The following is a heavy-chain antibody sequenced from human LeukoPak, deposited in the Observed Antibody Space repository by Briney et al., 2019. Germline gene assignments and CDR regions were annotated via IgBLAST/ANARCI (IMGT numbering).Heavy chain of an antibody. D-gene: IGHD2-2*01. J-gene: IGHJ4*02. V-gene: IGHV1-2*02. Sequence: ASVKVSCKASGYTFTGYYMHWVRQAPGQGLEWMGWMNPNSGDTNYAQNFQGRVTMTRDTSITTSYLELRSLRSDDTAVYYCAREAHCSSASCETDFWGQGTLVTVSS. CDR1: GYTFTGYY. CDR3: AREAHCSSASCETDF. CDR2: MNPNSGDT.